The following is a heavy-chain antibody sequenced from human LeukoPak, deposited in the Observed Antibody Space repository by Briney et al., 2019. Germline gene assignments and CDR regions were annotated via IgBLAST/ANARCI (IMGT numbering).Heavy chain of an antibody. Sequence: ASVKVSCKASGYTFTGYFIQWVRQAPGQGLEWMGWINPNSGGTNYAQKFQGRVTMTRDTSIGTAYMELSRLRSDDTAVYYCAKGGMGYSSSWYVGQYYYYMDVWGKGTTVTVSS. D-gene: IGHD6-13*01. V-gene: IGHV1-2*02. CDR2: INPNSGGT. CDR1: GYTFTGYF. J-gene: IGHJ6*03. CDR3: AKGGMGYSSSWYVGQYYYYMDV.